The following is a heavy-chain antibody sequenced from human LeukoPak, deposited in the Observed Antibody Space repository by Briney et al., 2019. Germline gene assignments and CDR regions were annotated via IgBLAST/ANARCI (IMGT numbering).Heavy chain of an antibody. V-gene: IGHV1-46*01. CDR2: INPSSGTT. J-gene: IGHJ4*02. CDR1: GYTFTSYY. CDR3: ARGVGMTTVTTQFDY. D-gene: IGHD4-17*01. Sequence: ASVKVSCKTSGYTFTSYYMHWVRQAPGQGLEWMGIINPSSGTTTYAQKFEGRVTMTRDKSTSTVYMELSSLRSEDTAVYYCARGVGMTTVTTQFDYWGQGTLVTVSS.